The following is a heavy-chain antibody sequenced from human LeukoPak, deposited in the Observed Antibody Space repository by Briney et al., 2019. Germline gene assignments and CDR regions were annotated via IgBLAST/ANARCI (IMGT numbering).Heavy chain of an antibody. CDR3: TRRTLGSDPRWDAFDI. V-gene: IGHV3-21*04. D-gene: IGHD4-23*01. CDR2: ISTSSSYI. J-gene: IGHJ3*02. CDR1: GFTFNGYS. Sequence: GGSLRLSCTASGFTFNGYSMNWVRQAPGKGLEWVSSISTSSSYIYYADSVKGRFTISRNNPKNSLYLQMNSLKTEDTAVYYCTRRTLGSDPRWDAFDIWGQGTMVTVSS.